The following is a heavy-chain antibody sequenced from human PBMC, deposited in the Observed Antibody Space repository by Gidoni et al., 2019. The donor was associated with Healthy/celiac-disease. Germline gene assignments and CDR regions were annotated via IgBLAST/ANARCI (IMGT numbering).Heavy chain of an antibody. CDR2: INAGNGNT. D-gene: IGHD3-3*01. V-gene: IGHV1-3*01. CDR1: GYTFTSYA. CDR3: ARDLTKDQTRLIDY. Sequence: QVQLVQSGAEVKKPGASVKVSCKASGYTFTSYAMHWVRQAPGQGLEWMGWINAGNGNTKYSQKFQGRVTITRDTSASTAYMELSSLRSEDTAVYYCARDLTKDQTRLIDYWGQGTLVTVSS. J-gene: IGHJ4*02.